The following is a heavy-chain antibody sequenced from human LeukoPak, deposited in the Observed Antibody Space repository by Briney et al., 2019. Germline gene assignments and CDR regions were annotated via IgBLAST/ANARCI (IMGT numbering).Heavy chain of an antibody. CDR3: ARVLAYCSSTSCHDY. CDR2: ISAYNGNT. J-gene: IGHJ4*02. V-gene: IGHV1-18*03. Sequence: ASVKVSCKASGYTFSNYGVSWVRQAPGQGLEWMGWISAYNGNTDYAQKLQGRVTMTTDTSTSTAYMELTSLRSDDMAVYYCARVLAYCSSTSCHDYWGQGTLVTVSS. CDR1: GYTFSNYG. D-gene: IGHD2-2*01.